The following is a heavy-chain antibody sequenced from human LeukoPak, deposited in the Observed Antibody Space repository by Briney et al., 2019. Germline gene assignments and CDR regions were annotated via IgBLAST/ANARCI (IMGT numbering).Heavy chain of an antibody. CDR3: ARSRIYIAAAGIYYYYYMDV. J-gene: IGHJ6*03. Sequence: GASVKVSCKASGYTFTSYDINWVRQATGQGLEWMGWINPNSGGTNYAQKFQGRVTMTRDTSISTAYMELSRLRSDDTAVYYCARSRIYIAAAGIYYYYYMDVWGKGTTVTVSS. D-gene: IGHD6-13*01. V-gene: IGHV1-2*02. CDR2: INPNSGGT. CDR1: GYTFTSYD.